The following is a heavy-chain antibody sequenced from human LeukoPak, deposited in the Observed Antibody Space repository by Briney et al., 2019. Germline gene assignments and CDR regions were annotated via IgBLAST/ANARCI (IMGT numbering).Heavy chain of an antibody. V-gene: IGHV3-23*01. J-gene: IGHJ3*02. CDR1: GFPFRSYA. CDR2: ISGSGGST. Sequence: GGSRRPSCAAPGFPFRSYALSWVPRPPGKGLGWVSAISGSGGSTYYADSVKGRFTISRDNSKNTLYLQMNSLRAEDTAVYYCAKPSGDAFDIWGQGTMVTVSS. D-gene: IGHD1-26*01. CDR3: AKPSGDAFDI.